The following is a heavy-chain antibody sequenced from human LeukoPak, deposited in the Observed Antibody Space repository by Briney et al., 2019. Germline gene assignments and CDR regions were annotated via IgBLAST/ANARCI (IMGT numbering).Heavy chain of an antibody. V-gene: IGHV3-21*01. CDR3: ARDLVVRGVMSYGMDV. D-gene: IGHD3-10*01. CDR2: ISSSSSYI. CDR1: GFTFSSYS. J-gene: IGHJ6*02. Sequence: GGSLGLSCAASGFTFSSYSMNWVRQAPGKGLEWVSSISSSSSYIYYADSVEGRFTISRDNAKNSLYLQMNSLRAEDTAVYYCARDLVVRGVMSYGMDVWGQGTTVTVSS.